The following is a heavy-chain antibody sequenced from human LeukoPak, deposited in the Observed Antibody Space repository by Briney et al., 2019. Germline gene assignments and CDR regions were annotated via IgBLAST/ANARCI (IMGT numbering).Heavy chain of an antibody. CDR1: GFTFSSYA. Sequence: GGSLRLSCAASGFTFSSYAMSWVRQAPGKGLKWVSTISGGGGNTNYADSVKGRFTISRDNSKNTLYLQMNSLRAEDTAVYFCAKVGGDSDYYYYYMDVWGKGTTVTLSS. J-gene: IGHJ6*03. D-gene: IGHD4-17*01. CDR2: ISGGGGNT. V-gene: IGHV3-23*01. CDR3: AKVGGDSDYYYYYMDV.